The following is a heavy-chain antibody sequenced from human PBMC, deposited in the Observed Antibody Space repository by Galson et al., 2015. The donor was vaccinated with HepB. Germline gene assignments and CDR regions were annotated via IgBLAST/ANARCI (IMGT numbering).Heavy chain of an antibody. J-gene: IGHJ4*02. CDR3: ARGFLGYCSSTSCLTRSLDY. Sequence: SLRLSCAASGFTFSSYGMHWVRQAPGKGLEWVAVISYDGSNKYYADSVKGRFTISRDNSKNTLYLQMNSLRAEDTAVYYCARGFLGYCSSTSCLTRSLDYWGQGTLVTVSS. V-gene: IGHV3-30*03. CDR1: GFTFSSYG. CDR2: ISYDGSNK. D-gene: IGHD2-2*01.